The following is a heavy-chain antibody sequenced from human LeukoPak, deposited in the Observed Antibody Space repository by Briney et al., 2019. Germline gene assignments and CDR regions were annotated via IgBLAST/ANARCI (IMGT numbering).Heavy chain of an antibody. D-gene: IGHD5-12*01. J-gene: IGHJ6*03. CDR3: IRTLIVATSPYMDV. CDR2: VDSDGTGT. V-gene: IGHV3-74*01. CDR1: GFTFSSYW. Sequence: GGSLRLSCAASGFTFSSYWMHWVRQAPGKGLVWVSRVDSDGTGTTYADSVEGRFTISRDNAKNTVYLQMNSLRAEDTAIYYCIRTLIVATSPYMDVWGKGTTVTVSS.